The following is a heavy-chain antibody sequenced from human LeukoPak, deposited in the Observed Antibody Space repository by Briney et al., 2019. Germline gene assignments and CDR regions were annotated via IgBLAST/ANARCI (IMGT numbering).Heavy chain of an antibody. J-gene: IGHJ4*02. Sequence: PGGSLRLSCSASGFVFSDYAMHWVRQAPGGGLEYVSAITGSGAGTYYADSVRGRFTISRDNSKNTLYLQMSSLRAEDTAVYYCVRTSTSYYYEYWGRGTLVTVSS. CDR2: ITGSGAGT. V-gene: IGHV3-64D*06. D-gene: IGHD2/OR15-2a*01. CDR3: VRTSTSYYYEY. CDR1: GFVFSDYA.